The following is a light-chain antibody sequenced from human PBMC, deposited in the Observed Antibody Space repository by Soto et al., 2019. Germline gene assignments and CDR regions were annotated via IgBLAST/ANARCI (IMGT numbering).Light chain of an antibody. CDR3: QQYYSTPGT. Sequence: DIVMTQSPDSLAVSLGERATINCKSSQSVLYSSNNKYYLAWYQQKPGQPPKLLIYWASTRESGVPDRFSGRGSGTDFTLTISSLQAEDVAVYYCQQYYSTPGTFGQGTKLEIK. CDR2: WAS. V-gene: IGKV4-1*01. CDR1: QSVLYSSNNKYY. J-gene: IGKJ2*02.